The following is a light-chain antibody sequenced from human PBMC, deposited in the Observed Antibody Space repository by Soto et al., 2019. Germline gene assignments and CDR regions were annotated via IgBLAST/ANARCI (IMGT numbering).Light chain of an antibody. CDR2: LEGSGTY. CDR3: ETWDSNTRV. J-gene: IGLJ1*01. Sequence: QPVLTQSSSASASLGSSGKLTCTLSSGHSSYIIAWHQQQPGMAPRYVMNLEGSGTYNKGSGVPDRFSGSSSGADGYLTISTLQFEDEADYYCETWDSNTRVFGTGTKLTVL. V-gene: IGLV4-60*02. CDR1: SGHSSYI.